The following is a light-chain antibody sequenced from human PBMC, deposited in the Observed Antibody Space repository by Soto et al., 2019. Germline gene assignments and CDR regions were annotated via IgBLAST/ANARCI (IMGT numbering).Light chain of an antibody. V-gene: IGKV1-17*01. CDR1: QGIGNE. J-gene: IGKJ5*01. CDR2: AAY. CDR3: QQLNSYPIT. Sequence: MQMTQPPSSLSASVGDRVPITCRAGQGIGNELGWYQQKPGTAPKLLIYAAYSVHGGVASRSGGRGARTEFTLTSSRVQHEYVATYYCQQLNSYPITFGQGTRLEIK.